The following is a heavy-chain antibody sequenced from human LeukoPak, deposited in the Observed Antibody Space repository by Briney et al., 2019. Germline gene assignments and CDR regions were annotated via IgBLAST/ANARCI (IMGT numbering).Heavy chain of an antibody. CDR1: GFTFSSYG. J-gene: IGHJ4*02. Sequence: GGSLRLSCAASGFTFSSYGMSWVRQAPGKGLEWVSYISSSGSTIYYADSVKGRFTISRDNAKNSLCLQMNSLRAEDTAVYYCARDLLISIQLWGQGTLVTVSS. V-gene: IGHV3-48*04. CDR3: ARDLLISIQL. D-gene: IGHD5-18*01. CDR2: ISSSGSTI.